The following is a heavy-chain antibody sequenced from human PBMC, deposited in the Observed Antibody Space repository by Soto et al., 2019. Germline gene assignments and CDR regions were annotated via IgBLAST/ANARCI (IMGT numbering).Heavy chain of an antibody. V-gene: IGHV4-59*01. CDR3: ARVVSAAAGPGTLTYYFDY. Sequence: SETLSLTCTVSGGSISIYYWRWIRHPPGKGLEWIGYIYYSGSTNYNPSLKSRVTISVDTSKNQFSLKLSSVTAADTAVYYCARVVSAAAGPGTLTYYFDYWGQGTLVTVSS. CDR2: IYYSGST. D-gene: IGHD6-13*01. J-gene: IGHJ4*02. CDR1: GGSISIYY.